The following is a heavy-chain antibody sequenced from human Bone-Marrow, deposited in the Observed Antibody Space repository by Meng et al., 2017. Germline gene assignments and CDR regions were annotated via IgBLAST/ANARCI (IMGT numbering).Heavy chain of an antibody. D-gene: IGHD3-3*01. Sequence: QITLKESGPTLVKPTQTLTLTCTFSGFSLSTSGVAVGWIRQPPGKALEWLALIYWDDDKRYSPSLKNRLTITKDTSKNQVVLTMTYMDPVDTATYYCTRQGSSSYFEYYFDYWGQGTLVTVSS. V-gene: IGHV2-5*02. CDR1: GFSLSTSGVA. J-gene: IGHJ4*02. CDR2: IYWDDDK. CDR3: TRQGSSSYFEYYFDY.